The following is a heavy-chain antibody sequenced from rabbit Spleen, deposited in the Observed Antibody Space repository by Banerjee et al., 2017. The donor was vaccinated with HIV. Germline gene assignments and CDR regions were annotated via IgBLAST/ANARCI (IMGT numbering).Heavy chain of an antibody. Sequence: QSLEESGGDLVKPEGSLTLTCTASGFSFSNNYWMCWVRQAPGKGLEWIACIYTGSGSTYYANGAKGRFTISKSSSTTVTLQMTIPTAADTASYCCARSINWTNRGLNLWGPGTLVTVS. D-gene: IGHD1-1*01. V-gene: IGHV1S40*01. CDR2: IYTGSGST. J-gene: IGHJ4*01. CDR1: GFSFSNNYW. CDR3: ARSINWTNRGLNL.